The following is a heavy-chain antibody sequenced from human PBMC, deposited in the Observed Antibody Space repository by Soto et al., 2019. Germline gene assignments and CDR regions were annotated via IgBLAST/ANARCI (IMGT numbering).Heavy chain of an antibody. CDR1: GLTLRSYA. D-gene: IGHD3-16*01. Sequence: EGQLLQSGGDLVQPGGSLRLSCAGSGLTLRSYAMTWIRQTPEKGLEWVSTISDRSGVPRYADSVNGRFTVSRDNSKNTLYLQMNSLRPDDTAIYYCAKGGPFTGGFDPWGQGTLVTVAS. J-gene: IGHJ5*02. CDR3: AKGGPFTGGFDP. CDR2: ISDRSGVP. V-gene: IGHV3-23*01.